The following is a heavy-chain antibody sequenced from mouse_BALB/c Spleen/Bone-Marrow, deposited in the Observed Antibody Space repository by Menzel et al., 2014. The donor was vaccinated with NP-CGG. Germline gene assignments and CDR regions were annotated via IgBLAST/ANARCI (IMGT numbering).Heavy chain of an antibody. CDR2: MDPANGNT. CDR3: ARWEYYAMDY. D-gene: IGHD4-1*01. CDR1: GFNIKDTY. J-gene: IGHJ4*01. Sequence: VQLQQSGAELVRPGASVKWPGTASGFNIKDTYMHWGKQRPDQGLEWIGRMDPANGNTKYDPKFQGKATITADTSSNTAYLQLSSLTSEDTAVYYCARWEYYAMDYWGQGTSVTVSS. V-gene: IGHV14-3*02.